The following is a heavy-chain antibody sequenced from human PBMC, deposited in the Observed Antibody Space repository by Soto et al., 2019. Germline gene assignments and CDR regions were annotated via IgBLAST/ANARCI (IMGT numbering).Heavy chain of an antibody. D-gene: IGHD2-21*01. CDR2: ISWNSGSI. Sequence: EVQLVESGGGLVQPGRSLRLSCAASGFTFDDYAMHWVRQAPGKGLEWVSGISWNSGSIGYADSVKGRFTISRDNAKNSLYLQMNSLRAEDTALYYCAKAIPDYGGETGANWYFDLWGRGTLVTVSS. V-gene: IGHV3-9*01. CDR1: GFTFDDYA. CDR3: AKAIPDYGGETGANWYFDL. J-gene: IGHJ2*01.